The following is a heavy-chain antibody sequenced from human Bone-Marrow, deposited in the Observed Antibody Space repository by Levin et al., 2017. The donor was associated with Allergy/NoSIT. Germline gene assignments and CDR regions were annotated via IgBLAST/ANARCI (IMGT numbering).Heavy chain of an antibody. D-gene: IGHD6-13*01. CDR1: GFSFSTYA. V-gene: IGHV3-33*01. CDR2: IYYDGSKK. Sequence: GESLKISCTASGFSFSTYALHWVRQAPGKGLEWVAVIYYDGSKKYYADSVKGRFAISRDNSNSTVSLQMDSLRVEDTAICYCARGGGAPWDAAAHFYYFDNWGQGTLVTVSS. CDR3: ARGGGAPWDAAAHFYYFDN. J-gene: IGHJ4*02.